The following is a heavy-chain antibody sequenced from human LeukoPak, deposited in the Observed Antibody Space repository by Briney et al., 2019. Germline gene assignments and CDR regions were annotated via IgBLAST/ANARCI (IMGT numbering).Heavy chain of an antibody. Sequence: GGSLRLSCAASGFTFSSYSMNWVRQAPGKGLEWVSSISSSSSYIYYADSVKGRFTISRDNAKKTLYLQMNSLRAEDTAVYYCARGLQGDYYFDYWGQGTLVTVSS. CDR3: ARGLQGDYYFDY. D-gene: IGHD2-21*02. V-gene: IGHV3-21*01. J-gene: IGHJ4*02. CDR1: GFTFSSYS. CDR2: ISSSSSYI.